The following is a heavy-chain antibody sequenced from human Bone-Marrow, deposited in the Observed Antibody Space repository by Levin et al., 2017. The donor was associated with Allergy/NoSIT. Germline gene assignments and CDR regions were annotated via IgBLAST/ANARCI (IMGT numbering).Heavy chain of an antibody. D-gene: IGHD6-13*01. CDR1: GGSISSSSYY. CDR2: IYYSGST. J-gene: IGHJ6*02. CDR3: ARHVVGRAAAFRGLDV. Sequence: PSETLSLTCTVSGGSISSSSYYWGWIRQPPGKGLEWIGSIYYSGSTYYNPSLKSRVTISVDTSKNQFSLKLSSVTAADTAVYYCARHVVGRAAAFRGLDVWGQGTTVTVSS. V-gene: IGHV4-39*01.